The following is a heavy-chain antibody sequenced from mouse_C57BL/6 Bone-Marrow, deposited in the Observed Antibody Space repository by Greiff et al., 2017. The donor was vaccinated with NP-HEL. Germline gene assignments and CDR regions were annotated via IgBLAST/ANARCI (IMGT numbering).Heavy chain of an antibody. V-gene: IGHV1-50*01. CDR3: AGGGYYDDY. CDR2: IDPSDIYT. J-gene: IGHJ2*01. D-gene: IGHD2-4*01. Sequence: QVQLQQPGAELVKPGASVKLSCKASGYTFTSYWMQWVKQRPGQGLEWIGEIDPSDIYTNYNQKFKGKATLTVDTSSSTAYMQLSSLTSEDSAVYYCAGGGYYDDYWGQGTTLTVSS. CDR1: GYTFTSYW.